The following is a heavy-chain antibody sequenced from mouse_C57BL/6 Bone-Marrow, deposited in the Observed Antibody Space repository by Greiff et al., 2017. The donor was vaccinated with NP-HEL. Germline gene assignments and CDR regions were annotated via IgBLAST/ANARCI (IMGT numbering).Heavy chain of an antibody. D-gene: IGHD1-1*01. Sequence: VQLKQSGPELVKPGASVKISCKASGYSFTGYYMNWVKQSPEKSLEWIGEINPSTGGTTYNQKFKAKATLTVDKSSSTAYMQLKSLTSEDSAVYYCARSDYGSSYYYAMDYWGQGTSVTVFS. CDR1: GYSFTGYY. J-gene: IGHJ4*01. CDR2: INPSTGGT. V-gene: IGHV1-42*01. CDR3: ARSDYGSSYYYAMDY.